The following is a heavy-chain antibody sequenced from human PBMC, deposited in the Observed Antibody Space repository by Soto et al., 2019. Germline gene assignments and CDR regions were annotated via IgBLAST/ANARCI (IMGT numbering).Heavy chain of an antibody. CDR1: GGSFSGYY. J-gene: IGHJ6*02. CDR2: INHSGST. CDR3: ARDAYYYYSSGYRPPPYYYYYGMDV. Sequence: SETLSLTCAVYGGSFSGYYWSWIRQPPGKGLEWIGEINHSGSTNYNPSLKSRVTISVDTSKNQLSLKLSSVTAADTAVYFCARDAYYYYSSGYRPPPYYYYYGMDVWGQGTTVTVS. V-gene: IGHV4-34*01. D-gene: IGHD3-22*01.